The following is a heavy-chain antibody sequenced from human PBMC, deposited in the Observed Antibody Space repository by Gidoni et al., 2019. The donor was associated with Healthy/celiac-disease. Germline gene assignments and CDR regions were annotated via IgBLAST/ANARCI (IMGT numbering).Heavy chain of an antibody. CDR3: ARHLRSGDGYRFRPSGYFDY. V-gene: IGHV4-59*08. CDR2: ISDSGST. CDR1: GCSISSYY. J-gene: IGHJ4*02. D-gene: IGHD5-12*01. Sequence: QVQLQESGPGLVNPSETLSLTCTVSGCSISSYYLRWIRQPPGKGLEWIGYISDSGSTNDNPSLKSRGTISVDTSKNQFYLKLSSVTAADTAVYYCARHLRSGDGYRFRPSGYFDYWGQGTLVAVSS.